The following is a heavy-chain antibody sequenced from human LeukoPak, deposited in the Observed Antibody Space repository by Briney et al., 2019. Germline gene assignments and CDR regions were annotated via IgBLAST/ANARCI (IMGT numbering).Heavy chain of an antibody. V-gene: IGHV1-18*01. CDR1: GYTFTSYG. CDR2: ISAYNGNT. Sequence: ASVKVSCKASGYTFTSYGISWVRQAPGQGLEWMGWISAYNGNTNYAQKLQGRGTMTTEPSTSTAYMGLRSLRSDDTAVYYCAREAEGYVVLYWGQGTLVTVSS. J-gene: IGHJ4*02. D-gene: IGHD2-2*01. CDR3: AREAEGYVVLY.